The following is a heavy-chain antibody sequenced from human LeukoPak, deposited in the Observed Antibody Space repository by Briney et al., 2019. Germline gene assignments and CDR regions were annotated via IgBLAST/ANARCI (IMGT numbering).Heavy chain of an antibody. CDR3: ARDPILLGYYYYCMDV. J-gene: IGHJ6*04. CDR2: INPSGGST. Sequence: ASVKFSCKASGYTFTSYYMHWVRQAPGQGLEWMGIINPSGGSTSYAQKFQGRVTMTRDTSTSTVYMELSSLRSEDTAVYYCARDPILLGYYYYCMDVWGKGTTVTVSS. V-gene: IGHV1-46*01. CDR1: GYTFTSYY. D-gene: IGHD2-15*01.